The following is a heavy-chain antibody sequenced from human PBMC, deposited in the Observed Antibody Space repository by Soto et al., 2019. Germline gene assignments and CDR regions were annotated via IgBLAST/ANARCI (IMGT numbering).Heavy chain of an antibody. J-gene: IGHJ4*02. CDR1: GFTFSSYA. CDR3: ARDRCCALAY. CDR2: ISYAGINN. V-gene: IGHV3-30-3*01. D-gene: IGHD2-8*01. Sequence: QVQLVESGGGVVQPGRSLILSCAASGFTFSSYAMHWFCQPPGKGLEWLAVISYAGINNYYADSVKGRFTISLDNSKNTLYLQMNSLSAEDKAVYYCARDRCCALAYWGQGTLVTVSS.